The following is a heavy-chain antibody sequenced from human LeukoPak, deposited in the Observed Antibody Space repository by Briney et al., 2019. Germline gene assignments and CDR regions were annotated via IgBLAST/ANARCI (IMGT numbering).Heavy chain of an antibody. CDR1: GFTFSSYS. D-gene: IGHD3-3*01. Sequence: GGSLRLSCAASGFTFSSYSMNWVRQAPGKGLEWVSSISSSSSYIYYADSVKGRFTISRDNAKNSLYLQMNSLRAEDTAVYYCARDPVLRFLEWLPQQQDKYYYYMDVWGKGTRVTVSS. CDR2: ISSSSSYI. J-gene: IGHJ6*03. V-gene: IGHV3-21*01. CDR3: ARDPVLRFLEWLPQQQDKYYYYMDV.